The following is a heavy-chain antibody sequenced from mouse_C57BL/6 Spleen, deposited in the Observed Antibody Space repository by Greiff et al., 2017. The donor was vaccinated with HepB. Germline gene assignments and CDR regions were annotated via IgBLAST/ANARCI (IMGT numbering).Heavy chain of an antibody. V-gene: IGHV1-61*01. CDR2: IYTSDSKT. J-gene: IGHJ2*01. D-gene: IGHD2-2*01. CDR3: ARLDGYVYFDY. CDR1: GYTFTSYW. Sequence: QVQLQQPGAELVRPGSSVKLSCKASGYTFTSYWMDWVKQRPGQGLEWIGYIYTSDSKTNYNQKIKDKATFTVDKSSSTAYMQLSSLTSEDSAVYYCARLDGYVYFDYWGQGTTLTVSS.